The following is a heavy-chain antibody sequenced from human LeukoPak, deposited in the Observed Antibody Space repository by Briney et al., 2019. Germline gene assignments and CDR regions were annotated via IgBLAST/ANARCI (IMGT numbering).Heavy chain of an antibody. D-gene: IGHD2-15*01. CDR3: APRSTQT. V-gene: IGHV3-30*02. Sequence: GGSLRLSCAASGFTLSSYGMHWVRQAPGKGLEWVAFIRYDGSNKYYADSVKGRFTISRDNSKSTLYLQMKSLRVEDTAVYYFAPRSTQTWGQGTLVTVSS. J-gene: IGHJ5*02. CDR1: GFTLSSYG. CDR2: IRYDGSNK.